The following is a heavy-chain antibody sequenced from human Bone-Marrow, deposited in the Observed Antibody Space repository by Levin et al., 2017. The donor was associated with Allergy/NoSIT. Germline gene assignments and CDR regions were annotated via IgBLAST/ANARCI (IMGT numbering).Heavy chain of an antibody. D-gene: IGHD3-10*01. CDR3: VRERITMVRGVKRGGVDY. J-gene: IGHJ4*02. CDR2: IYYDGST. CDR1: GGSIKSDDSY. Sequence: SETLSLTCTVSGGSIKSDDSYWSWIRQTPGKGLEWIGYIYYDGSTYYSPSLRSRLSLSVDTSKNHFSLKLSSVTAADSAIYYCVRERITMVRGVKRGGVDYWGQGTLVTVSS. V-gene: IGHV4-30-4*01.